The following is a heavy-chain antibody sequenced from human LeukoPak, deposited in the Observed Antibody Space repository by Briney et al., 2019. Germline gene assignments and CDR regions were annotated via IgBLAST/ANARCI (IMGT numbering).Heavy chain of an antibody. CDR2: MNPNSGNT. D-gene: IGHD1-1*01. Sequence: ASVKVSCKASGYTFTSYDINWVRQATGQGLEWMGWMNPNSGNTGYAQKFQGRVTMTRNTSISTAYMELSSLRSEDTAVYYCARKNDPSYYYYYYMDVWGKRTTVTVSS. CDR1: GYTFTSYD. V-gene: IGHV1-8*01. J-gene: IGHJ6*03. CDR3: ARKNDPSYYYYYYMDV.